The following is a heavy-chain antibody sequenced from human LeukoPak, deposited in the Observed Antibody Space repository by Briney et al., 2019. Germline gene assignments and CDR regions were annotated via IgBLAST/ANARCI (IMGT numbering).Heavy chain of an antibody. CDR1: GDSISSSSSY. D-gene: IGHD2-15*01. Sequence: SETLSLTCTVSGDSISSSSSYWGWIRQPPGEGLEWIGSIYYSGSTYYNTSLKSRITISVDTSKNQLSLTLNSVTAADTAVYYCARDRRDCSGGYCLFTWFDPWGQGTLVTVSS. CDR3: ARDRRDCSGGYCLFTWFDP. CDR2: IYYSGST. J-gene: IGHJ5*02. V-gene: IGHV4-39*07.